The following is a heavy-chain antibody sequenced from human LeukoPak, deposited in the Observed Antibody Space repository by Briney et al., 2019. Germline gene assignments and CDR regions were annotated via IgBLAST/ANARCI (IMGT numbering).Heavy chain of an antibody. D-gene: IGHD4-11*01. V-gene: IGHV4-61*02. CDR3: ATVPAYSNYWFDP. Sequence: SETLSLTCTVSHGSISSGGYYWSWIRQPAGKGLEWIGRISTSGTTNYNPSLKSRVTMSVDTSKTQFSLRLSSVTAADTAVYYCATVPAYSNYWFDPWGQGTLVTVSS. J-gene: IGHJ5*02. CDR2: ISTSGTT. CDR1: HGSISSGGYY.